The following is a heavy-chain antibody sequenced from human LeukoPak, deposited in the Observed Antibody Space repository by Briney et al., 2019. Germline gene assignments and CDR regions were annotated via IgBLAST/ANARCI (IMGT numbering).Heavy chain of an antibody. D-gene: IGHD4/OR15-4a*01. Sequence: GGSLRLSRAASGFTFNSYSMNWVRQAPGKGLEWVSSISGSNSYIYYADSVKGRFIISRDNAKDSLYLQMNSLRVEDTAVYYCARRAGAYSHPYDYWGQGTLVTVSS. CDR3: ARRAGAYSHPYDY. CDR2: ISGSNSYI. J-gene: IGHJ4*02. V-gene: IGHV3-21*06. CDR1: GFTFNSYS.